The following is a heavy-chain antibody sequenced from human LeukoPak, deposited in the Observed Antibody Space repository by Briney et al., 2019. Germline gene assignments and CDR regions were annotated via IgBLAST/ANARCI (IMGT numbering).Heavy chain of an antibody. CDR1: GGSFSGYY. CDR2: INHSGST. CDR3: ARGPDYGGNYRIFDY. Sequence: SETLSLTCAVYGGSFSGYYWSWIRQPPGKGLEWIGEINHSGSTNYNPSLKSRVTISVDTSKNQFSLKLSSVTAADTAVYYCARGPDYGGNYRIFDYWGQGILVTVSS. V-gene: IGHV4-34*01. J-gene: IGHJ4*02. D-gene: IGHD4-23*01.